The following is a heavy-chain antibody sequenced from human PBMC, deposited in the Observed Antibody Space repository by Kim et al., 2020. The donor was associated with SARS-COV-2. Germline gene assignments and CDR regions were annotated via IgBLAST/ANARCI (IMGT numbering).Heavy chain of an antibody. CDR3: ARDHSSGWYPDGYFDL. V-gene: IGHV3-30*15. J-gene: IGHJ2*01. Sequence: CVKYRFPISRDNAKHTLYLHMSSLRAEDTAVYYCARDHSSGWYPDGYFDLWGRGTLVTVSS. D-gene: IGHD6-19*01.